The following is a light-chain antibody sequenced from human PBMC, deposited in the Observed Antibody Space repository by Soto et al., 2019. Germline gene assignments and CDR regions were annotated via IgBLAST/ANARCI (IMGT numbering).Light chain of an antibody. Sequence: EIVLTQSPDTLSLSPGERATLSCRASQSVGSTYLAWYQNKPGQAPRLLIYGASSRATGIPDRFSGGGSGTDFTLTISSLEPEDFAVYYCQYSGTSPTFGQGTKLEIK. CDR1: QSVGSTY. J-gene: IGKJ2*01. CDR3: QYSGTSPT. CDR2: GAS. V-gene: IGKV3-20*01.